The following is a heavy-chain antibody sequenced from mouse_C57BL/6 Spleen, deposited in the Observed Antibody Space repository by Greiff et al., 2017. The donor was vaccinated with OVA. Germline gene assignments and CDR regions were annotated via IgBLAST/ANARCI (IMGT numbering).Heavy chain of an antibody. Sequence: EVKLVESGPGLVKPSQSLSLTCSVTGYSITSGYYWNWIRQFPGNKLEWMGYISYDGSNNYNPSLKNRISITRDTSKNQFFLKLNSVTTEDTATYYCAREDDGYYDYAMDYWGQGTSVTVSS. D-gene: IGHD2-3*01. CDR1: GYSITSGYY. CDR2: ISYDGSN. J-gene: IGHJ4*01. CDR3: AREDDGYYDYAMDY. V-gene: IGHV3-6*01.